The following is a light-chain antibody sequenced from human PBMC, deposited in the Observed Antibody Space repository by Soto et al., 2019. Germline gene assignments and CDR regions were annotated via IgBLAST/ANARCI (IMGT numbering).Light chain of an antibody. Sequence: QSALTQPASVSGSPGQSITISCTGTSSDVSGYNHVSWYQQYPGKVPKLLIYNVSHRPSGVSNRFSGSKSGNTASLTISGLQAEDEADYFCTSSTSGSLYVFGTGTKVTVL. CDR3: TSSTSGSLYV. V-gene: IGLV2-14*03. CDR1: SSDVSGYNH. J-gene: IGLJ1*01. CDR2: NVS.